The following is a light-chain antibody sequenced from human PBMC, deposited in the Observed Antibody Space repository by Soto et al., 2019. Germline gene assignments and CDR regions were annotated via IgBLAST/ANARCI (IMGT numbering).Light chain of an antibody. CDR2: GSS. J-gene: IGKJ4*01. CDR3: QQTYSAIT. V-gene: IGKV1-12*01. Sequence: DIQMTQSPSSVSASLGDSVTITCRASQGVSDWVAWYQQKPGEAPKLLIYGSSSLLSGVPSRFSGTRSGTDFTLTISSLKPEDFATYYCQQTYSAITFGGGTKVDIK. CDR1: QGVSDW.